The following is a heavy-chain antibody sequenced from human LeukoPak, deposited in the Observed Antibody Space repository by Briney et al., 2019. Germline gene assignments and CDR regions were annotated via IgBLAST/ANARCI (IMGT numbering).Heavy chain of an antibody. Sequence: PGGSLRLSCAASGFTFSSYEMNWVRQAPGKGLEWVSYISSSGSTIYYADSVKGRFTISRDHAKNSLYLQMNSLRVEDTAVYYCARVLPGIAAAANYWGQGTLVTVSS. D-gene: IGHD6-13*01. J-gene: IGHJ4*02. CDR1: GFTFSSYE. V-gene: IGHV3-48*03. CDR3: ARVLPGIAAAANY. CDR2: ISSSGSTI.